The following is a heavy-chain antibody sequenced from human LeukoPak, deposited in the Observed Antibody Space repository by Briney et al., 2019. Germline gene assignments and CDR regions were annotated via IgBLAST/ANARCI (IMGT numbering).Heavy chain of an antibody. CDR1: GFTFSSYG. V-gene: IGHV3-30*18. J-gene: IGHJ3*02. CDR3: AKGWGGYGNDAFDI. Sequence: GRSLRLSWAASGFTFSSYGMHWVRQAPGKGLEWVAVISYDGSNKSYADSVKGRFTISRDNSKNTLYLQMNSLRAEDTAVYYCAKGWGGYGNDAFDIWGQGTMVTVSS. CDR2: ISYDGSNK. D-gene: IGHD5-12*01.